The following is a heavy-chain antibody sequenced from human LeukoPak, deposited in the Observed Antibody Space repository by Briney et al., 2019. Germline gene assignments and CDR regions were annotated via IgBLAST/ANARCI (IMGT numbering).Heavy chain of an antibody. J-gene: IGHJ6*03. CDR1: GYSISSGYY. Sequence: SETLSLTCAVSGYSISSGYYWGWIRPPPGKGLEWIGSIYHSGSTYYNPSLKSRVTISVDTSKNHFSLKLSSVTAADTAVYYCARLRDYYYMDVWGKGTTVTVSS. CDR3: ARLRDYYYMDV. CDR2: IYHSGST. V-gene: IGHV4-38-2*01.